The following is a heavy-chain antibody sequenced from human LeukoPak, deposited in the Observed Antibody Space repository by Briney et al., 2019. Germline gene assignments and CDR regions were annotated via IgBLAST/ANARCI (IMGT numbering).Heavy chain of an antibody. CDR1: GFTFSSYS. D-gene: IGHD3-10*01. J-gene: IGHJ4*02. V-gene: IGHV3-21*01. Sequence: GGSLRLSCAASGFTFSSYSMNWVRQAPGKGLEWVSSISSSSSYIYYADSVKGRFTISRDNAKNSLYLQMNSLRAEDTAVYYCARVDGSGSYFDYWGQGTLVTVSS. CDR3: ARVDGSGSYFDY. CDR2: ISSSSSYI.